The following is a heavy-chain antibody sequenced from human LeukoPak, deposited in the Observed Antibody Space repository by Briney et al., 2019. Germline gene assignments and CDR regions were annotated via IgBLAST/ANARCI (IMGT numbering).Heavy chain of an antibody. CDR3: ASSSYSSSSFDY. V-gene: IGHV3-74*01. D-gene: IGHD6-13*01. Sequence: PGGSLRLSCAASGFTFSSYWMHWVRQAPGKGLVWVSRINSDESSTSYADSVKGRLTISRYNAKNTLYLEMNSLRAEDTAVYYCASSSYSSSSFDYWGQGTLVTVSS. CDR1: GFTFSSYW. CDR2: INSDESST. J-gene: IGHJ4*02.